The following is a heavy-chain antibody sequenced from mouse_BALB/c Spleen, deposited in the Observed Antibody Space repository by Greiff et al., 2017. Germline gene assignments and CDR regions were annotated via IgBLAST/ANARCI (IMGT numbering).Heavy chain of an antibody. D-gene: IGHD2-4*01. J-gene: IGHJ1*01. CDR3: ARWDYDGVGYFDV. CDR1: GYTFTNYW. Sequence: VQLQESGAELVRPGTSVKISCKASGYTFTNYWLGWVKQRPGHGLEWIGDIYTGGGYTNYNEKFKGKATLNADTSSSTAYMQLSSLTSEDSAVYFCARWDYDGVGYFDVWGAGTTVTVSS. V-gene: IGHV1-63*02. CDR2: IYTGGGYT.